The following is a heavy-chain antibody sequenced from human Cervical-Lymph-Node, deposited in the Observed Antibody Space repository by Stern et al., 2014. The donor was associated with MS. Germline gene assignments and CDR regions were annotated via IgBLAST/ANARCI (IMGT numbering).Heavy chain of an antibody. CDR3: ARAAYSTSSYNY. Sequence: VQLVESGAEVKKPGSSVKVSCKASGGTFNTNVISWVRQAPGQGLEWMGGIIPIFGTALYAQKFQGRVTITANESTSAVSMELSSLRSEDTAVYYCARAAYSTSSYNYWGQGTLVIVSS. J-gene: IGHJ4*02. CDR2: IIPIFGTA. CDR1: GGTFNTNV. D-gene: IGHD6-6*01. V-gene: IGHV1-69*01.